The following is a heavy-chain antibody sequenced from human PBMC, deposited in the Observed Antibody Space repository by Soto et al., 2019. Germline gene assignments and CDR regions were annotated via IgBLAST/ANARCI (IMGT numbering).Heavy chain of an antibody. CDR2: INAGNGNT. J-gene: IGHJ6*02. CDR1: GYTFTSYA. V-gene: IGHV1-3*01. Sequence: QVQLVQSGAEVKKPGASVKVSCKASGYTFTSYAMHWVRQAPGQRLEWMGWINAGNGNTKYSQKFQGRVTITRDTSASTAYMELSSLRSEDTAVYYCAGSPYGGNPYYYYGMDVWGQGTTVTVSS. CDR3: AGSPYGGNPYYYYGMDV. D-gene: IGHD4-17*01.